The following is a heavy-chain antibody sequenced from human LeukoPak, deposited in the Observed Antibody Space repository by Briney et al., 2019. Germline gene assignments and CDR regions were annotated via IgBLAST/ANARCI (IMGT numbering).Heavy chain of an antibody. Sequence: GGSLRLSWAASGFTVSTFAMSWVRQAPGKGLEWVSSIRGRDTRTYSADSVKGRFTISRDNSKNTLYVQMNSRIAEDTAIYECAKGMTGGDYTKVSSFDYWGEGSLVTVSS. J-gene: IGHJ4*02. CDR3: AKGMTGGDYTKVSSFDY. V-gene: IGHV3-23*01. CDR1: GFTVSTFA. CDR2: IRGRDTRT. D-gene: IGHD4-17*01.